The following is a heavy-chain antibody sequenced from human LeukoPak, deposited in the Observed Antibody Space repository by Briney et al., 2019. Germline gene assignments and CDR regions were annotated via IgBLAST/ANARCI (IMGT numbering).Heavy chain of an antibody. CDR1: GGSISSGVYY. CDR2: IYYSGST. J-gene: IGHJ3*02. V-gene: IGHV4-31*03. Sequence: TSQTLSVTCTVSGGSISSGVYYWSWIRQHPGKGLEWIGYIYYSGSTYSNPSLKSRLTMSVDISKNQFSLKLSSVTAADTAVYYCARGVKGLRGAFDIWGQGTMVTVSS. CDR3: ARGVKGLRGAFDI. D-gene: IGHD3-10*01.